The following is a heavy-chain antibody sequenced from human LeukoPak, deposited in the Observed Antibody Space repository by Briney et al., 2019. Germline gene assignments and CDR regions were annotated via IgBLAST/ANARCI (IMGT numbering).Heavy chain of an antibody. V-gene: IGHV5-51*01. J-gene: IGHJ4*02. CDR1: GYSFTSYW. D-gene: IGHD1-26*01. CDR2: IYPGDSDT. Sequence: GESLKISCKGSGYSFTSYWIGWVRQMPGKGLEWIGIIYPGDSDTRYSPSFQGQVTISADKSISTAHLQWSSLEASDTAMYYCARGSGSYHTAYMNWGQGTLVTVSS. CDR3: ARGSGSYHTAYMN.